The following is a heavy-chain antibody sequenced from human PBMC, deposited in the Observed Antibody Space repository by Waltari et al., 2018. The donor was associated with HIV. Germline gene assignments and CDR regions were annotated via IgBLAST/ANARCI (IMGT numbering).Heavy chain of an antibody. V-gene: IGHV4-59*08. CDR2: NLPSGTT. CDR1: GGSMTGYQ. J-gene: IGHJ4*02. Sequence: QVQLQESGPGLLKPSETLSLTCSVSGGSMTGYQWSWFRQPPGKRLQWIGYNLPSGTTNYIPSLTGRVTISVDTSQNRFSLRLKSVTAADSAVYFCARLRLYSPFYFDSWGQGARVTVSS. CDR3: ARLRLYSPFYFDS. D-gene: IGHD2-21*01.